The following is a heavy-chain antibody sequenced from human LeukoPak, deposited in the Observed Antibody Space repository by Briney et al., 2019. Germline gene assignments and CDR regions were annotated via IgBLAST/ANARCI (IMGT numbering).Heavy chain of an antibody. CDR2: MNPNSGNT. V-gene: IGHV1-8*03. CDR1: GYTFTGYY. Sequence: ASVKVSCKASGYTFTGYYMHWVRQATGQGLEWMGWMNPNSGNTGYAQKFQGRVTITRNTSISTAYMELSSLRSEDTAVYYCARNYYYYMDVWGKGTTVTVSS. J-gene: IGHJ6*03. CDR3: ARNYYYYMDV.